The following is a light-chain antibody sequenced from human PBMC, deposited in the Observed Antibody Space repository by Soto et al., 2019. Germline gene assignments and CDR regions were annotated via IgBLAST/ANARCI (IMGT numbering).Light chain of an antibody. CDR3: NSYVGSNNYV. V-gene: IGLV2-8*01. CDR1: SSDVGRYNY. CDR2: EVT. Sequence: QSVLTQPPSASGSPGQSVTISCIGTSSDVGRYNYVSWYQHHPGKAPKLIIYEVTKRPSGVPDRFSGSKSGNTASQTVSGLQADDEADYYCNSYVGSNNYVFGTGTKVT. J-gene: IGLJ1*01.